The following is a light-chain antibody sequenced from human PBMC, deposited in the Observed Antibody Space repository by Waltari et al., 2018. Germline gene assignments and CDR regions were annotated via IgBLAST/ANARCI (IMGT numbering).Light chain of an antibody. CDR2: DVS. J-gene: IGLJ2*01. Sequence: QSALTQPASVSGSPGQSITIPSPGTRCALGAFNFISWYQQRPGKAPELLVYDVSHRPSGVSTRFSGSKSGNTAALTISGLQAEDEADYYCSSYTSSTTGIFGGGTKLTVL. CDR3: SSYTSSTTGI. V-gene: IGLV2-14*01. CDR1: RCALGAFNF.